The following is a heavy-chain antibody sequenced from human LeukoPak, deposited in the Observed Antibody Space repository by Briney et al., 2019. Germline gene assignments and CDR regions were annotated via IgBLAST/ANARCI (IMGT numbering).Heavy chain of an antibody. CDR1: SGSISTSNYY. D-gene: IGHD3-10*01. CDR3: ARQSRPSWFGELNPYYFDY. J-gene: IGHJ4*02. Sequence: SETLSLTCTVSSGSISTSNYYWGWIRQPPGKGLEWIGSIYYSGSTYYNPSLKSRVTISVDTSKNQFSLKLSSVTAADTAVYYCARQSRPSWFGELNPYYFDYWGQGTLVTVSS. CDR2: IYYSGST. V-gene: IGHV4-39*01.